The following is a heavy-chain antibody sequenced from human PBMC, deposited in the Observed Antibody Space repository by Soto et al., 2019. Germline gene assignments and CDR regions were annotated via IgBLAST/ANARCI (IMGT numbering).Heavy chain of an antibody. D-gene: IGHD3-10*01. CDR3: ANEGYVSGFF. CDR1: GFTITTHA. CDR2: ISGGAGST. Sequence: EVQLLQSGGGLVQPGGSLRLSCAVSGFTITTHAIIWVRQGPGKGLEWVSGISGGAGSTYYADSVKGRFTISRDNPKNALYVQMNCLRAEDTAVYYCANEGYVSGFFWGQGTLVTVSS. V-gene: IGHV3-23*01. J-gene: IGHJ4*02.